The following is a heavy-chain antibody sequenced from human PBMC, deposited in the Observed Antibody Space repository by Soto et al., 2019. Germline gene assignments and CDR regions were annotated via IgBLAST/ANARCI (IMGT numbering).Heavy chain of an antibody. Sequence: EVQLVESGGGLVQPVVSLRPSGLASGFTFNTYWMNWVRQSPGYELEWVANITDDGSEKKYVDTGKGRFTISRDNAKNSRYVQMTSLRGEDTAVYFCARDWGTPGRGSAVGYYYHYGLDVWGQGTTVTVSS. CDR2: ITDDGSEK. CDR1: GFTFNTYW. CDR3: ARDWGTPGRGSAVGYYYHYGLDV. V-gene: IGHV3-7*03. J-gene: IGHJ6*02. D-gene: IGHD3-16*01.